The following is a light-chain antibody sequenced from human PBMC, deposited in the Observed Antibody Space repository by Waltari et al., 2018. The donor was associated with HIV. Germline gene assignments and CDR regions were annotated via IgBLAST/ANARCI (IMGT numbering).Light chain of an antibody. V-gene: IGLV3-19*01. Sequence: SSELTQDPVVSVALGQTVRITCQGDSLRTYYASWYQQKPGQAPKVVIYGKNSRPSVIPDRFSGSSSGNTASLTITGAQAEDEAHYYCNSRDNSINVVLFGGGTRLTVL. CDR1: SLRTYY. CDR3: NSRDNSINVVL. J-gene: IGLJ2*01. CDR2: GKN.